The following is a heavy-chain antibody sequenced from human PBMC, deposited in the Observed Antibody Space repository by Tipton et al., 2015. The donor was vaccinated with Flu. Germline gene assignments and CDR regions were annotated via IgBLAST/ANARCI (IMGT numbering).Heavy chain of an antibody. J-gene: IGHJ4*02. CDR2: IYYSGST. CDR1: GGSISSYY. V-gene: IGHV4-59*01. D-gene: IGHD5-24*01. CDR3: ARQRRDGYNYHFDY. Sequence: TLSLTCTVSGGSISSYYWSWIRQPPGKGLEWIGYIYYSGSTNYNPSLKSRVTISVDTSKNQFSLKLSSVTAADTAVYYCARQRRDGYNYHFDYWGQGTLVTVSS.